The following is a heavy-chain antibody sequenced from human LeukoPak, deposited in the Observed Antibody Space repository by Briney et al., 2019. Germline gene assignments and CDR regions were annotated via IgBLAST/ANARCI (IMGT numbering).Heavy chain of an antibody. J-gene: IGHJ3*02. Sequence: ASVKVSCKASGGTFSSYAISWVRQAPGQGLEWMGVIIPIFGTANYAQKFQGRVTITTDESTSTAYMELSSLRSEDTAVYYCARGLSAARDAFDIWGQGTMVTVSS. V-gene: IGHV1-69*05. D-gene: IGHD6-6*01. CDR1: GGTFSSYA. CDR3: ARGLSAARDAFDI. CDR2: IIPIFGTA.